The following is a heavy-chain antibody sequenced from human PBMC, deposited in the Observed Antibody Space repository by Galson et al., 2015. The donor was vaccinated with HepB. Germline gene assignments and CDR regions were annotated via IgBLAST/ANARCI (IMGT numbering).Heavy chain of an antibody. CDR3: GRAYYGDYARGGFDI. V-gene: IGHV3-33*01. CDR2: IYYDGSYK. D-gene: IGHD4-17*01. J-gene: IGHJ3*02. CDR1: GFTFSSYG. Sequence: SLRLSCAASGFTFSSYGMHWVRQAPGKGLEWVAVIYYDGSYKYYPDSVTGRFTISRDNSKNTLYLQMNSLRGEDTAVYYCGRAYYGDYARGGFDIWGQGTMVTVSS.